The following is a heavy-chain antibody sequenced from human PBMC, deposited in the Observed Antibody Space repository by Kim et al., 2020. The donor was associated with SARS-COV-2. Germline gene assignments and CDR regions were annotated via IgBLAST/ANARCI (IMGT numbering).Heavy chain of an antibody. CDR3: ARVGFGDYWYFDL. CDR1: GFTFSSFG. D-gene: IGHD3-10*01. J-gene: IGHJ2*01. V-gene: IGHV3-21*01. Sequence: WGSLRLSCTASGFTFSSFGFSWVRRAPGKGLEWVSSTSRSSSDIYYADSVKGRFTISRDNAKNSVYLQMNSLRAEDTATYFCARVGFGDYWYFDLWGRGTLVTVSS. CDR2: TSRSSSDI.